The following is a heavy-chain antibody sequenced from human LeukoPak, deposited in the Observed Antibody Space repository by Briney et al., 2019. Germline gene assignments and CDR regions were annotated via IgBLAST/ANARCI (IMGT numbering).Heavy chain of an antibody. V-gene: IGHV5-51*01. J-gene: IGHJ6*02. CDR3: ARHRGHRSPQYYRGMDV. Sequence: GESLKISCKGSGYNFSNYWVAWVRQMPGKGREWMGIIYPVDSQTRNSPSFQGSVIISADKSISTAYLQWRSLTASDTAMYYCARHRGHRSPQYYRGMDVWGQGTTVTVSS. CDR2: IYPVDSQT. CDR1: GYNFSNYW.